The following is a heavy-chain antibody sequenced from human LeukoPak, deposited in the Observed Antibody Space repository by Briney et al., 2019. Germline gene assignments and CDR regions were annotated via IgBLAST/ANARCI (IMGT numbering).Heavy chain of an antibody. CDR3: ARDHQLRAFDY. V-gene: IGHV4-59*01. D-gene: IGHD4-23*01. Sequence: SETLSLTCTVSGGSISSYYWSWTRQPPGKGLEWIGYIYYSGSTNYNPSLKSRVTISVDTSKNQFSLKLSSVTAADTAVYYCARDHQLRAFDYWGQGTLVTVSS. CDR1: GGSISSYY. CDR2: IYYSGST. J-gene: IGHJ4*02.